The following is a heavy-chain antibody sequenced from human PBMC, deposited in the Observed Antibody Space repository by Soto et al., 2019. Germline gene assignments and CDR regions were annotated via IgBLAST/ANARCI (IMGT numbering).Heavy chain of an antibody. CDR2: ISSSSSYI. J-gene: IGHJ6*02. V-gene: IGHV3-21*01. CDR1: GFTFSSYS. CDR3: ARDLLQGQRPITTARPDQGDYYYGMDV. D-gene: IGHD6-6*01. Sequence: KPGGSLRLSCAASGFTFSSYSMNWVRQAPGKGLEWVSSISSSSSYIYYADSVKGRFTISRDNAKNSLYLQMNSLRAEDTAVYYCARDLLQGQRPITTARPDQGDYYYGMDVWGQGTTVTVSS.